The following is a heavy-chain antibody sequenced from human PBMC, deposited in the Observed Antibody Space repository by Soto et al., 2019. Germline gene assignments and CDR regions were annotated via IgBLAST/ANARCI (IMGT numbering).Heavy chain of an antibody. CDR1: GGSISSYY. CDR2: IYYSGST. J-gene: IGHJ6*02. D-gene: IGHD3-22*01. CDR3: ARAANYYDREYGMDV. V-gene: IGHV4-59*01. Sequence: QVQLQESGPGLVKPSETLSLTCTVSGGSISSYYWSWIRQPPGKGLEWIGYIYYSGSTNYNPSLKSRVTISVDTSKNQFSLKLSSVTAADTAVYYCARAANYYDREYGMDVWGQGTTVTVSS.